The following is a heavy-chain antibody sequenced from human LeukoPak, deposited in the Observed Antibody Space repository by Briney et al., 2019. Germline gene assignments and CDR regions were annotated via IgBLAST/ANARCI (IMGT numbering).Heavy chain of an antibody. CDR3: ARETVAGSGMAFDI. J-gene: IGHJ3*02. D-gene: IGHD6-19*01. CDR1: GASISTDTYY. V-gene: IGHV4-61*02. CDR2: IHTSGTT. Sequence: SQTLSLTCTVSGASISTDTYYWSWIRQPAGKGLEWIGRIHTSGTTNYNPSLKSRVTTSVDTSKNQFSLRLSSVTAADTAVYYCARETVAGSGMAFDIWGQGTMVTVSS.